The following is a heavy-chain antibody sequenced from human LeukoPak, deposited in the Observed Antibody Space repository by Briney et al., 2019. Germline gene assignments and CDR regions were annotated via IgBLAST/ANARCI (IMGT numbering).Heavy chain of an antibody. D-gene: IGHD3-10*02. CDR1: GFTFSSYA. CDR3: AELGITMIGGV. CDR2: ISGSVGNT. Sequence: GGSLRLSCAASGFTFSSYAMSWVRQAPGKGLEWVSGISGSVGNTYYADSVKGRFTISRDNSKNTLYLQMNSLRAEDTAIYYCAELGITMIGGVWGKGTTVTISS. J-gene: IGHJ6*04. V-gene: IGHV3-23*01.